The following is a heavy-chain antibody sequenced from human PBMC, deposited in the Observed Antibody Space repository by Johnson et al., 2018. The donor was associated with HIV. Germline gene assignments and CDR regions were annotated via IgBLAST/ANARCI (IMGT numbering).Heavy chain of an antibody. J-gene: IGHJ3*02. V-gene: IGHV3-30*18. CDR1: GFTFSTYP. D-gene: IGHD3-3*01. Sequence: QVQLVESGGGLVQPGGSLRLSCAASGFTFSTYPMHWVRQAPGKGLEWVAIISHDESIEYYVDSVKGRFTISRDNSKNTLYLQMNSLRAEDTAVYYCAKPQWVSSGAFDIWGQGTMVTVSS. CDR3: AKPQWVSSGAFDI. CDR2: ISHDESIE.